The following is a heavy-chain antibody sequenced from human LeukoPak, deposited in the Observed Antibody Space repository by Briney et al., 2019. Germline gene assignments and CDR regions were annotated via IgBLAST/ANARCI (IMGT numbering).Heavy chain of an antibody. J-gene: IGHJ4*02. CDR1: GYSFTSYW. CDR3: ARRSDFDY. Sequence: GESLQISCKGSGYSFTSYWIGGVRRVPGKGREGMGIIYPGDSDTRYSPSCQGQVNISADKCMSTAYLQWRSLKASDTAMYYCARRSDFDYWGQGTLVTVSS. CDR2: IYPGDSDT. V-gene: IGHV5-51*01.